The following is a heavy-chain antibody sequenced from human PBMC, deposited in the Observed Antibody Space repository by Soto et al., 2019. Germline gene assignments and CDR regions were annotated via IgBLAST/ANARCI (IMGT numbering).Heavy chain of an antibody. CDR1: GFTFSSHA. J-gene: IGHJ6*03. CDR2: ISGSGGST. V-gene: IGHV3-23*01. CDR3: SKPITSSGVVIDYYYYSDV. D-gene: IGHD3-3*01. Sequence: EVQLLESGGGLVQPGGSLRLSCAASGFTFSSHAMSWVRQAPGKGLALVSAISGSGGSTYYADSVKGRFTISRDSSKNCRYMQRNGLSAADTAVYYCSKPITSSGVVIDYYYYSDVWGKGTTVTVSS.